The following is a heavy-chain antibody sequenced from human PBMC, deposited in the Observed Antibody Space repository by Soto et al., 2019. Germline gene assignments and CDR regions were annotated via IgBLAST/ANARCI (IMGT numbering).Heavy chain of an antibody. J-gene: IGHJ4*02. D-gene: IGHD3-9*01. CDR2: ISAYNGNT. V-gene: IGHV1-18*01. CDR3: ARSDILTGWLDY. CDR1: GYTFSSYG. Sequence: QVQLVQSGAEVKKPGASVKVSCKASGYTFSSYGVSWVRQAPGHGLEWMGWISAYNGNTNYVQKLQGRVTMTKDTSTDTAYMELRSLRSDDTAVYYCARSDILTGWLDYWCQGTLVTVSS.